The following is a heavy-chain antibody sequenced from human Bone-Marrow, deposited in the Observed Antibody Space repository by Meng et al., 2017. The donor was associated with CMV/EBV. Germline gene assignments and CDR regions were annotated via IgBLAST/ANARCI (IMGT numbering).Heavy chain of an antibody. D-gene: IGHD3-22*01. CDR3: ARDGDAYYDSSGYPDY. V-gene: IGHV4-39*07. CDR1: GGSISSSSYY. CDR2: IYYSGST. Sequence: SETLSLTCTASGGSISSSSYYWGWIRQPPGKGLEWIGSIYYSGSTYYNPSLKSRVTISVDTSKNQFSLKLSSVTAADTAVYYCARDGDAYYDSSGYPDYWGQGTLVTGSS. J-gene: IGHJ4*02.